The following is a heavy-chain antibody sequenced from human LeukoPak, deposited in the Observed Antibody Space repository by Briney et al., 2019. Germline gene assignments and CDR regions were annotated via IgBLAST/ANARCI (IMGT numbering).Heavy chain of an antibody. V-gene: IGHV1-2*02. CDR2: INPHTGGT. CDR1: GYTFTTYY. D-gene: IGHD2-15*01. CDR3: ARPYCSGGSCHDYFDY. Sequence: ASVKVSCKASGYTFTTYYIHWVRQAPGQGLEWVGWINPHTGGTNYAQKFQGRVTMTRDTSISTAYMELSGLTSDDTAVYYCARPYCSGGSCHDYFDYWGQGTLVTVSS. J-gene: IGHJ4*02.